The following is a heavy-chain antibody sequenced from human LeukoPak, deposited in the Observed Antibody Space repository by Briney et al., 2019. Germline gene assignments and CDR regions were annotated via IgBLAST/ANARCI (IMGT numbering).Heavy chain of an antibody. V-gene: IGHV4-39*07. J-gene: IGHJ4*02. Sequence: SETLSLTCTVSDGSISSSSYYWGWIRQPPGKGLEWIGSIYYSGSTYYNPSLKSRVTISVDTSKNQFSLKLSSVTAADTAVYYCARGAEFHYWGQGTLVTVSS. CDR1: DGSISSSSYY. CDR2: IYYSGST. CDR3: ARGAEFHY. D-gene: IGHD3-16*01.